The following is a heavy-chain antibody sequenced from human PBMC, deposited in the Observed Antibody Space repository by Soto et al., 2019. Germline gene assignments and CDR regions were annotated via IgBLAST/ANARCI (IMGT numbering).Heavy chain of an antibody. J-gene: IGHJ4*02. Sequence: SETLSLTCTVSGGSISSSSYYWGWIRQPPGKGLEWIGSIYYSGSTYYNPSLKSRVTISVDTSKNQFSLKLSSVTAADTAVYYCARQGYSSGWFNPDYWGQGTLVT. CDR3: ARQGYSSGWFNPDY. CDR2: IYYSGST. D-gene: IGHD6-19*01. V-gene: IGHV4-39*01. CDR1: GGSISSSSYY.